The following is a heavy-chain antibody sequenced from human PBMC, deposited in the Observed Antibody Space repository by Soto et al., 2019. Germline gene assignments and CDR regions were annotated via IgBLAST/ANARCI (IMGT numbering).Heavy chain of an antibody. CDR2: MSYDGTKQ. D-gene: IGHD4-17*01. V-gene: IGHV3-30*18. CDR3: AKEYGRTRIDH. Sequence: GGSLRLSCAASGFTFSTYGMHWVRQAPGKGLEWVAAMSYDGTKQYYVDSVKGRFTTPRDNSRNKLFLQLKSLRDEDTAVYYCAKEYGRTRIDHRGQGTTVTVSS. CDR1: GFTFSTYG. J-gene: IGHJ4*02.